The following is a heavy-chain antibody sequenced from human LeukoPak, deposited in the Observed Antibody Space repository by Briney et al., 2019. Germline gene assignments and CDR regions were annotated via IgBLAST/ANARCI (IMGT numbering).Heavy chain of an antibody. CDR1: GYTFTGHY. CDR3: AREGAVITDLDY. J-gene: IGHJ4*02. D-gene: IGHD3-22*01. CDR2: INPNSGGT. Sequence: GASVKVSCKASGYTFTGHYMHWVRQAPGQGLEWMRWINPNSGGTSFALKFQGRLTMTRDTTISTAYVELSRLRSDDTAVYYCAREGAVITDLDYWGQGTLVTVSS. V-gene: IGHV1-2*07.